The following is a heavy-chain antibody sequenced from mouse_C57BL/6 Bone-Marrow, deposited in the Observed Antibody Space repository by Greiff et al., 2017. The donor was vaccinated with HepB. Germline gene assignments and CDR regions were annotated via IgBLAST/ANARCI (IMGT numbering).Heavy chain of an antibody. Sequence: VQLQQSGAELVRPGTSVKVSCKASGYAFTNYLIEWVKQRPGQGLEWIGVINPGSGGTNYNEKFKGKATLTADKSSSTAYMQLSRLTSEDSAVYFCARGGWLLRYWYFDVWGTGTTVTVSS. J-gene: IGHJ1*03. V-gene: IGHV1-54*01. CDR1: GYAFTNYL. D-gene: IGHD2-3*01. CDR3: ARGGWLLRYWYFDV. CDR2: INPGSGGT.